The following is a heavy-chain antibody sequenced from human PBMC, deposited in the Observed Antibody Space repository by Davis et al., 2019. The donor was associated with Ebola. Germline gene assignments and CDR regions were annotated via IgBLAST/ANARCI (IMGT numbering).Heavy chain of an antibody. D-gene: IGHD6-6*01. CDR1: GFTFSSYG. J-gene: IGHJ6*02. V-gene: IGHV3-30*18. CDR2: ISYDGSNK. Sequence: GGSLRLSCAASGFTFSSYGMHWVRQAPGKGLEWVAVISYDGSNKYYADSVKGRFTISRDNSKNTLYLQMNSLRAEDTAVYYCAKDGTSSSSLYYYGMDVWGQGTTVTVSS. CDR3: AKDGTSSSSLYYYGMDV.